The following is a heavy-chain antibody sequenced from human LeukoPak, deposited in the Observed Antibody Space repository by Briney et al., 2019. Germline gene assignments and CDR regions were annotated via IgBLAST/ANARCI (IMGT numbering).Heavy chain of an antibody. D-gene: IGHD3-10*01. CDR1: GYTFTGYY. J-gene: IGHJ4*02. CDR3: ARDPRGSGSECFDY. CDR2: ISPNSGGT. Sequence: VASVKVSCKASGYTFTGYYMHWVRQAPGQGLEWMGWISPNSGGTNYAQKFQGRVTMTRDTSISTAYMELSRLRSDDTAVYYCARDPRGSGSECFDYWGQGTLVTVSS. V-gene: IGHV1-2*02.